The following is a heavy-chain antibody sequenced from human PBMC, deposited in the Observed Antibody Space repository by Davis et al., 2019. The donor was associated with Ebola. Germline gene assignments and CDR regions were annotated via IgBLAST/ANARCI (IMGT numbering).Heavy chain of an antibody. J-gene: IGHJ4*02. D-gene: IGHD3-9*01. V-gene: IGHV4-30-4*08. CDR2: IYYSGST. CDR3: ARGPLTYYDILTGRYYFDY. Sequence: SETLSLTCAVYGGSFSGYYWSWIRQPPGKGLEWIGYIYYSGSTYYNPSLKSRVTISVDTSKNQFSLKLSSVTAADTAVYYCARGPLTYYDILTGRYYFDYWGQGTLVTVSS. CDR1: GGSFSGYY.